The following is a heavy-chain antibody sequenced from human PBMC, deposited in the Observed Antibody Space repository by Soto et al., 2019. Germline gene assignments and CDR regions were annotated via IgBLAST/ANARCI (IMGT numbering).Heavy chain of an antibody. CDR3: AREWVVSMDV. CDR2: ISADNGNT. CDR1: GYTFTSYG. V-gene: IGHV1-18*01. Sequence: ASVKVSCKASGYTFTSYGISWVRQAPGQRLEWMGWISADNGNTKYAQKFQGRVTITRDTSASTAYMELSSLRSEDTAVYYCAREWVVSMDVWGQGTTVTVSS. J-gene: IGHJ6*02. D-gene: IGHD1-26*01.